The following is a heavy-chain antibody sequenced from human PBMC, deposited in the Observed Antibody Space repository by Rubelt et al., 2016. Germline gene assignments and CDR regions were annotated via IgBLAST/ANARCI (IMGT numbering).Heavy chain of an antibody. D-gene: IGHD4/OR15-4a*01. J-gene: IGHJ4*02. CDR2: ISYDGSNK. Sequence: QVQLVESGGGVVQPGRSLRLSCAASGFTFSRYAIHWVRQAPGKGLEWVALISYDGSNKYYADSVKGRFTISRDNSKNTLYLQLNSLGAEDTAVYYCATDRASKVLTDWGQGTLVTVSS. V-gene: IGHV3-30*04. CDR3: ATDRASKVLTD. CDR1: GFTFSRYA.